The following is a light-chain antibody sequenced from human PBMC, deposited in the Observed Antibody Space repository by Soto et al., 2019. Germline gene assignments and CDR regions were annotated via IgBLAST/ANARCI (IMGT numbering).Light chain of an antibody. Sequence: QSALTQPPSASGSPGQSVTISCTGTSSDVGGYNYVSWYQQHPGKAPKFMIYEVNKRPSGVPDRFSGATSVYTASLTVYGLQADDEADYFCGTYGGSDDLEVVFGGGTKVTVL. CDR3: GTYGGSDDLEVV. CDR2: EVN. V-gene: IGLV2-8*01. CDR1: SSDVGGYNY. J-gene: IGLJ2*01.